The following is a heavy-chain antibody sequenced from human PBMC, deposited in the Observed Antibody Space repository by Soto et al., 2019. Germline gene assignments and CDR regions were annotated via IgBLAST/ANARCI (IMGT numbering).Heavy chain of an antibody. CDR2: IYHSGST. J-gene: IGHJ6*02. CDR3: ARDLGRITMVRGVTYGMDV. Sequence: QVQLQESGPGLVKPSGTLSLTCAVSGGSISSSNWWSWVRQPPGKGLEWIGEIYHSGSTNYNPSLKSRVTISVDKSKNQFSLKLSSVTAADTGVYYCARDLGRITMVRGVTYGMDVWGQGTTVTVSS. CDR1: GGSISSSNW. V-gene: IGHV4-4*02. D-gene: IGHD3-10*01.